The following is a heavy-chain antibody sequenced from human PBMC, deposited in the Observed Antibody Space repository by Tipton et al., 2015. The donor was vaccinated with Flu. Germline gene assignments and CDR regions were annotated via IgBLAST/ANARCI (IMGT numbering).Heavy chain of an antibody. D-gene: IGHD3-22*01. CDR2: IRYDGSNK. V-gene: IGHV3-30*02. Sequence: SLRLSCAASGFTFSSYGMHWVRQAPGKGLEWVAFIRYDGSNKYYADSVKGRFTISRDNSKNTLYLQMNSLRAEDTAVYYCAKDDGDYYDNSGYYGYFDYWGQGTLVTVSS. J-gene: IGHJ4*02. CDR1: GFTFSSYG. CDR3: AKDDGDYYDNSGYYGYFDY.